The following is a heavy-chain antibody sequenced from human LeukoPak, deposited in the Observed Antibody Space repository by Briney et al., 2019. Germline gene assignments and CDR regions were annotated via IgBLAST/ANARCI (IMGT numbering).Heavy chain of an antibody. V-gene: IGHV1-69*05. J-gene: IGHJ4*02. D-gene: IGHD3-22*01. Sequence: SVKVSCKASGGTFSSYAISWVRQAPGQGLEWMEGIIPICGTANYAQKFQGRVTITTDESTSTAYMELSSLRSEDTAVYYCARERVAYYYDSSGYEGHYWGQGTLVTVSS. CDR2: IIPICGTA. CDR3: ARERVAYYYDSSGYEGHY. CDR1: GGTFSSYA.